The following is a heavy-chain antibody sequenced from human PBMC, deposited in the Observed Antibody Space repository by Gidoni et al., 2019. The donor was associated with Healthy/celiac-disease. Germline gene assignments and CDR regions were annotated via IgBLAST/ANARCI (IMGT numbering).Heavy chain of an antibody. Sequence: QVQLQQWGAGLLKPSETLSLTCAVYGGSFSGYYWSWIRQPPGKGLEWTGEINHSGSTNYNPSLKSRVTISVDTSKNQFSLKLSSVTAADTAVYYCARGGYGYGGFDYWGQGTLVTVSS. J-gene: IGHJ4*02. CDR1: GGSFSGYY. CDR3: ARGGYGYGGFDY. V-gene: IGHV4-34*01. D-gene: IGHD5-12*01. CDR2: INHSGST.